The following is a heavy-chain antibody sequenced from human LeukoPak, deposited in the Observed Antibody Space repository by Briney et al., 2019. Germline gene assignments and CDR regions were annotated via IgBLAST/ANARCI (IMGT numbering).Heavy chain of an antibody. V-gene: IGHV1-2*02. CDR3: ARSSSWGLYFDY. CDR2: INPNSGGT. J-gene: IGHJ4*02. Sequence: ASVKLSCKASGYTFTGYYMHWVRQAPGQGLEWVGWINPNSGGTNYAQKFQGRVTMTRDTSISTAYMELSRLRSDDTAVYYCARSSSWGLYFDYWGQGTLVTVSS. D-gene: IGHD6-13*01. CDR1: GYTFTGYY.